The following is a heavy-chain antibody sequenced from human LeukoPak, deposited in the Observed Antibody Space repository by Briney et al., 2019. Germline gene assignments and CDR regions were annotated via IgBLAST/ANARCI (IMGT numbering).Heavy chain of an antibody. CDR2: IKQDGSDK. V-gene: IGHV3-7*01. D-gene: IGHD3-22*01. CDR1: GFTFTKYW. Sequence: GDSLRLSCAASGFTFTKYWMTWVRQAPGKGLEWVGNIKQDGSDKNYMDSVKGRFTISRDNTKNSLYLQMNSLRAEDTAVYYCARDLKRRVYYDSSGSDDAFDIWGQGTMVTVSS. J-gene: IGHJ3*02. CDR3: ARDLKRRVYYDSSGSDDAFDI.